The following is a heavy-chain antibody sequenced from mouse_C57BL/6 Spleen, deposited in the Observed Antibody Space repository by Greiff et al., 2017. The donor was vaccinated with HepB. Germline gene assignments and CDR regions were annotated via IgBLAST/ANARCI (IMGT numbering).Heavy chain of an antibody. J-gene: IGHJ2*01. CDR1: GYTFTSYW. D-gene: IGHD2-2*01. V-gene: IGHV1-59*01. CDR2: IDPSDSYT. CDR3: ARPTMVNGGYYFDY. Sequence: QVQLQQPGAELVRPGTSVKLSCKASGYTFTSYWMHWVKQRPGQGLEWIGVIDPSDSYTNYNQKFKGKATLTVDTSSSTAYMQLSSLTSEDSAVYYCARPTMVNGGYYFDYWGQGTTLTVSS.